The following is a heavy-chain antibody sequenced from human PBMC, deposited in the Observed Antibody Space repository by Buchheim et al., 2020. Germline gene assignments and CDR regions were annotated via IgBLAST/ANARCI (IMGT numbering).Heavy chain of an antibody. CDR3: ARGDCSSTRCYSYYYYGMDV. CDR2: INHSGST. V-gene: IGHV4-34*01. D-gene: IGHD2-2*01. Sequence: QVQLQQWGAGLLKPSETLSLTCAVYGGSFSGYYWSWIRQPPGKGLEWIGEINHSGSTNYNPSLKSRVTISVDTSKNQFSLNLSSVTAADTAVYDWARGDCSSTRCYSYYYYGMDVWGQGTT. J-gene: IGHJ6*02. CDR1: GGSFSGYY.